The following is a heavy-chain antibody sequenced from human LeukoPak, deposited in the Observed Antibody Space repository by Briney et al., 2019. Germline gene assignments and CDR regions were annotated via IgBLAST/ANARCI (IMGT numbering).Heavy chain of an antibody. CDR1: GFTFSSYG. J-gene: IGHJ6*02. Sequence: GGSLRLSCAASGFTFSSYGMHRVRQAPGKGLEWVAVISYDGSNKYYADSVKGRFTISRDNSKNTLYLQMNSLRAEDTAVYYCAKDASRHFDWLLYDYYYYYGMDVWGQGTTVTVSS. V-gene: IGHV3-30*18. D-gene: IGHD3-9*01. CDR3: AKDASRHFDWLLYDYYYYYGMDV. CDR2: ISYDGSNK.